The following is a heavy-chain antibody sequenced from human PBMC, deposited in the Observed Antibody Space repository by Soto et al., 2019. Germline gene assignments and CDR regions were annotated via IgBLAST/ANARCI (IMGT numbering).Heavy chain of an antibody. Sequence: QVQLVESGGGVGQPGRSLRLSCAASGFDFSSHAMRWVRQPPGKGPEWLATISFDGGDEFYADSVKGRFTISRDNSKSTLFLQMNSLTAEDTATYYCVIFCGGDCYNHWGQGTLVAVSS. CDR1: GFDFSSHA. D-gene: IGHD2-21*02. J-gene: IGHJ4*02. CDR2: ISFDGGDE. CDR3: VIFCGGDCYNH. V-gene: IGHV3-30-3*01.